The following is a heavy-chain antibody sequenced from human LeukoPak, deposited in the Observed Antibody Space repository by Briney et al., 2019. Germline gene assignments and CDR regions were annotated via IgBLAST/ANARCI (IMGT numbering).Heavy chain of an antibody. D-gene: IGHD6-13*01. J-gene: IGHJ4*02. CDR2: IKREGSEK. CDR3: ARHSSWAFDY. V-gene: IGHV3-7*04. CDR1: GFTFSRYW. Sequence: GGSLRLSCAASGFTFSRYWMTWFRQAPGRGLEWVANIKREGSEKDYVDSVKGRFTISRDNAKNSLYLQMNSLRAEDTAVYYCARHSSWAFDYWGQGTLVTVSS.